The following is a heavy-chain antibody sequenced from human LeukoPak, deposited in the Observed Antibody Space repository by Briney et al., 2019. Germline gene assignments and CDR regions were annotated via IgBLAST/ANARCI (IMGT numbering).Heavy chain of an antibody. V-gene: IGHV1-46*01. CDR2: INPSRGST. D-gene: IGHD6-6*01. Sequence: ASVKVSCKASGGTFSSYAISWVRQAPGQGLEWMGIINPSRGSTSYAQKFQGRVTMTRDTSTSTVYMELSSLRSEDTAVYYCARTAGRTFDYWGQGTLVTVSS. CDR1: GGTFSSYA. J-gene: IGHJ4*02. CDR3: ARTAGRTFDY.